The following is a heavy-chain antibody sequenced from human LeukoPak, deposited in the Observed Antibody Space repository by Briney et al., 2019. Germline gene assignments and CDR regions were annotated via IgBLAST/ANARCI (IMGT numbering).Heavy chain of an antibody. D-gene: IGHD6-13*01. CDR1: GFTFSNAW. V-gene: IGHV3-15*01. CDR2: IKSKTDGGTT. Sequence: GGSLRLSCAASGFTFSNAWMSWVRQASGKGLEWVGRIKSKTDGGTTDYAAPVKGRFTISRDDSKNTLYLQMNSLKTEDTAVYYCTTPAGIAAAGLFDYWGQGTLVTVSS. J-gene: IGHJ4*02. CDR3: TTPAGIAAAGLFDY.